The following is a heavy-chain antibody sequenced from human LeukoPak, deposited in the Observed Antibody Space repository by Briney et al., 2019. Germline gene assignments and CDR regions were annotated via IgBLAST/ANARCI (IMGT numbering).Heavy chain of an antibody. CDR3: AREGIAARQFDY. J-gene: IGHJ4*02. CDR1: GGTFSSYA. Sequence: ASVKVSCKASGGTFSSYAISWVRQAPGQGLEWMGGIIPIFGTANYAQKFQGRVTITADESTSTAYMELSSLRSEDTAVYYCAREGIAARQFDYWGQGTPVTVSS. CDR2: IIPIFGTA. V-gene: IGHV1-69*13. D-gene: IGHD6-6*01.